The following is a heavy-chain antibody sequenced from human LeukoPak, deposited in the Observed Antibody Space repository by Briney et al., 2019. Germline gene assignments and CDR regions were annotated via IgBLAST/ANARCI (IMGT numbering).Heavy chain of an antibody. CDR3: ARDSPLLWFGELNSYYGMDV. J-gene: IGHJ6*02. Sequence: GGSLRLSCAASGFTFSSYSMNWVRQAPGKGLEWVSYITHTGVAMYYADSVKGRFTISRDDAKNSLYLQMNGLRAEDTAVYYCARDSPLLWFGELNSYYGMDVWGQGTTVTISS. V-gene: IGHV3-48*04. D-gene: IGHD3-10*01. CDR2: ITHTGVAM. CDR1: GFTFSSYS.